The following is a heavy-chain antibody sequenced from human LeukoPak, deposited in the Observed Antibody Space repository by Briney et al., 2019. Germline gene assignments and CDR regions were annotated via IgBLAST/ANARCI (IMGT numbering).Heavy chain of an antibody. CDR2: MNPNSGNT. Sequence: ASVKVSYKASGYTFTSYDINWVRQATGQGLEWMGWMNPNSGNTGYAQKFQGRVTMTRNTSISTAYMELSSLRSEDTAVYYCARDSSIAARPATYYMDVWGKGTTVTVSS. J-gene: IGHJ6*03. CDR3: ARDSSIAARPATYYMDV. D-gene: IGHD6-6*01. V-gene: IGHV1-8*01. CDR1: GYTFTSYD.